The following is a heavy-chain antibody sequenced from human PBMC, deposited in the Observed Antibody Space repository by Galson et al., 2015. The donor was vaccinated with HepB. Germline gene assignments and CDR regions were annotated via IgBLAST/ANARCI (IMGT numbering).Heavy chain of an antibody. CDR1: GYSFTSYW. Sequence: QSGAEVKKPGESLKISCKGSGYSFTSYWIGWVRQMPGKGLEWMGIIYPGDSDTRYSPSFQGQVTISADKSISTAYLQWSSLKASDTAMYYCARTPRPCGGDCYDLWYFDLWGRCTLVTVSS. V-gene: IGHV5-51*01. CDR3: ARTPRPCGGDCYDLWYFDL. CDR2: IYPGDSDT. J-gene: IGHJ2*01. D-gene: IGHD2-21*02.